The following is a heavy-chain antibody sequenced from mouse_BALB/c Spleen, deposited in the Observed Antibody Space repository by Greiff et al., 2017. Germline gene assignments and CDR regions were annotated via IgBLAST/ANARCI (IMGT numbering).Heavy chain of an antibody. CDR2: IFPGTGTT. Sequence: VQLQQSGAELVKPGASVKLSCKTSGYTFTSYWIQWVKQRPGQGLGWIGEIFPGTGTTYYNEKFKGKATLTIDTSSSTAYMQLSSLTSEDSAVYFCARGGAIRFDYWGQGTTLTVSS. J-gene: IGHJ2*01. CDR3: ARGGAIRFDY. CDR1: GYTFTSYW. V-gene: IGHV1S132*01. D-gene: IGHD3-1*01.